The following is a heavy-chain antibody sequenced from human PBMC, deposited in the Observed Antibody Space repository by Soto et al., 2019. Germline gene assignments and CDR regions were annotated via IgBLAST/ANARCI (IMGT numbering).Heavy chain of an antibody. D-gene: IGHD3-22*01. CDR1: GGSISSGGYS. CDR3: ARQTCYSYDSSGYYYDTRGYYYYGLDV. V-gene: IGHV4-30-2*01. J-gene: IGHJ6*02. CDR2: ICHSGST. Sequence: SETLSLTCAVSGGSISSGGYSWSWIRQPPGKGLEWIGYICHSGSTYYNPSLKSRVTISVDRSKNQFSLKLSSVTAADTAVYYCARQTCYSYDSSGYYYDTRGYYYYGLDVWRHGKTVSVSS.